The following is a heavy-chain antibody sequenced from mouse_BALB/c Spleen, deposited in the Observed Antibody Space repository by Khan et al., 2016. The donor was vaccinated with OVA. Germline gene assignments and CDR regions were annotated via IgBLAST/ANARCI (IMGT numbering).Heavy chain of an antibody. CDR2: ISNSGST. V-gene: IGHV3-2*02. CDR1: GYSITSGYG. CDR3: ARTARIKY. Sequence: EVQLVESGPGLVKPSQSLSLTCTVTGYSITSGYGRNWIRQFPGNKLEWMGNISNSGSTNYNPSLKNRISITRDTSKNQFFLQLNSVTTEDTATYYCARTARIKYWGQGTTLTVSS. J-gene: IGHJ2*01. D-gene: IGHD1-2*01.